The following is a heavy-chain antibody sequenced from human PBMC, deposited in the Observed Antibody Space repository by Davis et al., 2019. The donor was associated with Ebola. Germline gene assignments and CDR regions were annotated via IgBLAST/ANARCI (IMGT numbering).Heavy chain of an antibody. J-gene: IGHJ3*02. CDR2: INPSGGST. D-gene: IGHD3-22*01. Sequence: ALVKVSCKASGYTFTSYYMHWVRQAPGQGLEWMGIINPSGGSTSYAQKFQGRVTMTRDTSTSTVYMELSSLRSEDTAVYYYARGYYYDSSGYYHDAFDIWGQGTMVTVSS. CDR1: GYTFTSYY. CDR3: ARGYYYDSSGYYHDAFDI. V-gene: IGHV1-46*01.